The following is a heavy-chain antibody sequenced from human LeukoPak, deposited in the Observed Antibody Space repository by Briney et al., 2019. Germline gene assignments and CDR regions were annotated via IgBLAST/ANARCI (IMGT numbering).Heavy chain of an antibody. CDR1: GYTFTSYD. CDR2: MNPNSGNT. V-gene: IGHV1-8*03. Sequence: GASVKVSCKASGYTFTSYDINWVRQATGQGLEWMGWMNPNSGNTGYAQKFQGRVTITRNTSISTAYMELSSLRSEDTAVYYCARGKWPYVYYYYMDVWGKGTTVTVSS. D-gene: IGHD5-12*01. CDR3: ARGKWPYVYYYYMDV. J-gene: IGHJ6*03.